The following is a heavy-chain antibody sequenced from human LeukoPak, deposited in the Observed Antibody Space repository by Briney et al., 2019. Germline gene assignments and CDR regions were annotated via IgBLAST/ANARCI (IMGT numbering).Heavy chain of an antibody. CDR1: GGSISSYY. CDR3: ARVNHYRRSYGGNSGPYFDY. J-gene: IGHJ4*02. D-gene: IGHD4-23*01. V-gene: IGHV4-59*12. CDR2: INHSGST. Sequence: YPSETLSLTCTVSGGSISSYYWSWIRQPPGKGLEWIGEINHSGSTNYNPSLKSRVTISVDTSKNQFSLKLSSVTAADTAVYYCARVNHYRRSYGGNSGPYFDYWGQGTLVTVSS.